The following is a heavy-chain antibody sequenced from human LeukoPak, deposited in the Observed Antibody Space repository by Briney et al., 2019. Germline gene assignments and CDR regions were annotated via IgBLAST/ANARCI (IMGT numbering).Heavy chain of an antibody. CDR2: TNTNTGNP. CDR3: ARDLPGIAVAGTLGYDY. V-gene: IGHV7-4-1*02. J-gene: IGHJ4*02. Sequence: ASVKVSCKASGYTFTSYAMNWVRQAPGQGLEWMGWTNTNTGNPTYAQGFTGRFVFSLDTSVSTAYLQISSLKAEDTAVYYCARDLPGIAVAGTLGYDYWGQGTLVTVSS. D-gene: IGHD6-19*01. CDR1: GYTFTSYA.